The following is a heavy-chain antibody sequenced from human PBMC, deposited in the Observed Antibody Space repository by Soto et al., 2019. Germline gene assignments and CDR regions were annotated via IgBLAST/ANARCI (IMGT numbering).Heavy chain of an antibody. CDR3: ARSLLQGDF. CDR1: GNIFIHYY. Sequence: QVQLVQSGAEVKKPGASVKVSCKASGNIFIHYYIHWGRQAPGQGLEWMAIINPNGGSTNYAQKFQGRVTVTSDTSTSTVSMELNSLGSDDTAVYFCARSLLQGDFWGQGTLVTVSS. V-gene: IGHV1-46*01. CDR2: INPNGGST. J-gene: IGHJ4*02. D-gene: IGHD2-21*01.